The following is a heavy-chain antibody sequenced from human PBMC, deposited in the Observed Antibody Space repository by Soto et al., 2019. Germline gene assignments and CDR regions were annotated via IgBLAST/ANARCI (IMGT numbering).Heavy chain of an antibody. CDR1: GFTFSSYA. Sequence: GGSLRLSCAASGFTFSSYAMHWVRQAPGKGLEWVAVISYDGSNKYYADSVKGRFTISRDNSKNTLYLQMNSLRAEDTAVYYCARTTERVRAAAGMSEIWGQGTLVTVSS. CDR2: ISYDGSNK. D-gene: IGHD6-13*01. J-gene: IGHJ4*02. V-gene: IGHV3-30-3*01. CDR3: ARTTERVRAAAGMSEI.